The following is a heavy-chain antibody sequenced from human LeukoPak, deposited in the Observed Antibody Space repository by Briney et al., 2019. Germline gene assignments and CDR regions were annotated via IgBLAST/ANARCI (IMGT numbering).Heavy chain of an antibody. CDR2: IYPSDSGT. Sequence: GESLKISCKTSGYSFTDYWIGWVRQMPGKGLEWMGFIYPSDSGTRYSPSFQGQVTISADKSISTAYLQWSSLKASDTAMYYCARQPQVDYYDSSGYYESYYFDYWGQGTLVTVSS. CDR1: GYSFTDYW. J-gene: IGHJ4*02. D-gene: IGHD3-22*01. V-gene: IGHV5-51*01. CDR3: ARQPQVDYYDSSGYYESYYFDY.